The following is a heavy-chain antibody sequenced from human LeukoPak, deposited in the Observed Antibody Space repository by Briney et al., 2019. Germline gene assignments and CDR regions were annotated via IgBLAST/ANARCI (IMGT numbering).Heavy chain of an antibody. V-gene: IGHV4-61*02. D-gene: IGHD2-15*01. CDR2: IYTSGST. CDR1: GGSISSGSYY. CDR3: ARDVADCSGGSCYSWFDP. Sequence: SQTLSLTCTVSGGSISSGSYYWSWIRQPAGKGLEWIGRIYTSGSTNYNPSLKSRVTISVDTSKNQFPLKLSSVTAADTAVYYCARDVADCSGGSCYSWFDPWGQGTLVTVSS. J-gene: IGHJ5*02.